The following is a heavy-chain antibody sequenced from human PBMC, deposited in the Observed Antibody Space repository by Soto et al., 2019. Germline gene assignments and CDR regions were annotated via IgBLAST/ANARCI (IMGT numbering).Heavy chain of an antibody. CDR2: IWYDGSNK. D-gene: IGHD4-17*01. CDR3: AREKDPGDYGDHDHYFDY. Sequence: QVQLVESGGGVVQPGRSLRLSCAASGFTFSSYGMHWVRQAPGKGLEWVAGIWYDGSNKYYADSVKGRFTISRDNSKNTLYLKMNSLIAEDTAVYYCAREKDPGDYGDHDHYFDYWGQGTLVTVSS. CDR1: GFTFSSYG. J-gene: IGHJ4*02. V-gene: IGHV3-33*01.